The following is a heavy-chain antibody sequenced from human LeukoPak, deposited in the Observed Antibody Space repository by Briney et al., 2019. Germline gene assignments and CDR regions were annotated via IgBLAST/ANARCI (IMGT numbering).Heavy chain of an antibody. CDR1: GYIFTSYW. D-gene: IGHD5-18*01. J-gene: IGHJ4*02. CDR2: TYPGESDS. CDR3: TRLGAAIDRDVHKAIGPSDS. V-gene: IGHV5-51*01. Sequence: GESLKISCKTSGYIFTSYWIGWVRQMPVKGLEWMGATYPGESDSRYSPSFEGQVTISVDTSINTAYLQWASLRASDGAIYYCTRLGAAIDRDVHKAIGPSDSWGQGTLVTVSS.